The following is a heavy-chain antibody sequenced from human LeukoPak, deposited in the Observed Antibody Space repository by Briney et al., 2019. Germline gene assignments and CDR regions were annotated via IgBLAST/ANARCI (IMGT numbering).Heavy chain of an antibody. V-gene: IGHV3-30*02. D-gene: IGHD6-13*01. Sequence: GGSLRLSCAASGFTFRSHGMHWVRQAPGKGLEWVAFIWYDGSNKYYTDSVKGRFTISRDNSKNTLYLQMNSLRAEDTAVYYCAGASSWYLDYWGQGTLVTVSS. CDR2: IWYDGSNK. J-gene: IGHJ4*02. CDR3: AGASSWYLDY. CDR1: GFTFRSHG.